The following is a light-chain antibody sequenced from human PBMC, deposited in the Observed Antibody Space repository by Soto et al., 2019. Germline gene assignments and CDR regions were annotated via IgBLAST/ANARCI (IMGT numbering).Light chain of an antibody. CDR3: QQRSNWPPLT. J-gene: IGKJ4*01. CDR2: DAS. CDR1: QSVSSY. Sequence: EIVLTQSPATLSLSPGERATLSCRASQSVSSYLAWYQQKPGQAPRLLIYDASNRATGIPARFSGSGSGTDFTLTISSREPEEVAVDYCQQRSNWPPLTFGGGTKVEIK. V-gene: IGKV3-11*01.